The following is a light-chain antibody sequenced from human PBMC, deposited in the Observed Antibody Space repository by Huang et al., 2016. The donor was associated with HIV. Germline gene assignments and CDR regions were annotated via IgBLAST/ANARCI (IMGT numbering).Light chain of an antibody. J-gene: IGKJ2*01. CDR3: QQLKSYPYT. CDR1: QGIRTY. Sequence: IQLTQSPSSLPASVGGRVTITCRASQGIRTYLAWYQQRPGKAPTLLIHASSTFRSGVSERFSGTGSGTDFTLTISNLQVEDFATYYCQQLKSYPYTFGQGTTLGLK. CDR2: ASS. V-gene: IGKV1-9*01.